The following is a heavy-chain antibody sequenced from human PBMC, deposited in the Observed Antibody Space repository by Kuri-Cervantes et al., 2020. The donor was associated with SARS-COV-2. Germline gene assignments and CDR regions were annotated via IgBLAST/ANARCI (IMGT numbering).Heavy chain of an antibody. D-gene: IGHD6-13*01. CDR1: GSTFSSYA. V-gene: IGHV3-23*01. CDR3: ARALGSSWYEDAFDI. Sequence: GESLKISCAASGSTFSSYAMSWVRQAPGKGLEWVSAISGSGGSTYYADSVKGRLTISRDNSKNTLYLQMNSLRSEDTAVYYCARALGSSWYEDAFDIWGQGTMVTVSS. J-gene: IGHJ3*02. CDR2: ISGSGGST.